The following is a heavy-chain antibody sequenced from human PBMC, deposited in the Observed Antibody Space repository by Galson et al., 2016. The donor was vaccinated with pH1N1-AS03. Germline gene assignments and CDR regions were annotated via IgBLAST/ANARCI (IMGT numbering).Heavy chain of an antibody. CDR1: GFTVSRND. D-gene: IGHD2-15*01. CDR2: IAAAGPT. J-gene: IGHJ4*02. Sequence: SLRLSCAASGFTVSRNDMHWVRQATGKGLEWVSIIAAAGPTHYADSVKGRFTISREIPQNSLYLQMNSLRAEDTALYYCARSPGYCSAGSCSDQGYFDYWGPGTLVTVSS. V-gene: IGHV3-13*01. CDR3: ARSPGYCSAGSCSDQGYFDY.